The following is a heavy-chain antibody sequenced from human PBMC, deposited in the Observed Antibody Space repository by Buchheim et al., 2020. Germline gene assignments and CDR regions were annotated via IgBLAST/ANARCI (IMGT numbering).Heavy chain of an antibody. V-gene: IGHV3-30*18. J-gene: IGHJ5*02. Sequence: QVQLVESGGGVVQPRRSLRLSCAASGFTFSSYGMHWVRQAPGKGLEWVAVISYDGSNKYYADSVKGRFTISRDNSKKTLYLQMNSLRAEDTAVYYCAKVGCSGGSCYPGEENWFDPWGQGTL. CDR2: ISYDGSNK. CDR3: AKVGCSGGSCYPGEENWFDP. CDR1: GFTFSSYG. D-gene: IGHD2-15*01.